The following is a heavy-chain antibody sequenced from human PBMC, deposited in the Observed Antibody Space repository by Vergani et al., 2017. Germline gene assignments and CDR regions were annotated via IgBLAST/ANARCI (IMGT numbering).Heavy chain of an antibody. V-gene: IGHV7-4-1*02. CDR3: ATTTTGRVCDS. Sequence: QVQLVQSGSELKKPGASVKISCKASGYIFTQSVMNWVRQATGQGPEWMGWINTATGKSTYAQDFTGRFVFSLDTSVNTAYLQISSLKTEDTAIYYCATTTTGRVCDSRGQGTLVTVS. J-gene: IGHJ4*02. D-gene: IGHD2-21*01. CDR1: GYIFTQSV. CDR2: INTATGKS.